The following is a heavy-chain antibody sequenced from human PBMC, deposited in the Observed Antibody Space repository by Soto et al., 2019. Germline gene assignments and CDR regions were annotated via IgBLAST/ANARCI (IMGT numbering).Heavy chain of an antibody. V-gene: IGHV1-69*01. J-gene: IGHJ4*02. D-gene: IGHD6-13*01. Sequence: QAQVVQSGAEVRKPGSSVKLSCKASEGTFNSYAIAWVRQAPGQGLEWMGGIIPYYTTLNYAQKFQDRVTITADDSTNTVYMELSSLRFDDTAVYFCASGASRWYPYCFASWAQGTLVTVSS. CDR1: EGTFNSYA. CDR2: IIPYYTTL. CDR3: ASGASRWYPYCFAS.